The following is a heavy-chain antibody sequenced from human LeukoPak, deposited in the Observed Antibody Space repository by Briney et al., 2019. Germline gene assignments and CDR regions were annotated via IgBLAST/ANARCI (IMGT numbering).Heavy chain of an antibody. CDR1: GFXFSSYA. V-gene: IGHV3-23*01. CDR3: ARDGTYYYGSGSYYYYYGMDV. CDR2: ISGSGGST. J-gene: IGHJ6*02. D-gene: IGHD3-10*01. Sequence: GGSLRLSCAASGFXFSSYAISWVRQAPGKGLEWVSIISGSGGSTYYADSVQGRFAISRDNSKNTLYLQMNSLRAEDTAVYYCARDGTYYYGSGSYYYYYGMDVWGQGTTVTVSS.